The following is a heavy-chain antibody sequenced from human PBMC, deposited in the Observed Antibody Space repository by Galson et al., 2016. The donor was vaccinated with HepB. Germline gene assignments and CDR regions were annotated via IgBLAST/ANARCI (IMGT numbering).Heavy chain of an antibody. D-gene: IGHD2-2*01. CDR1: GFTVSTNY. CDR3: ARDSPLPAAFDY. CDR2: IYSDDST. V-gene: IGHV3-66*01. J-gene: IGHJ4*02. Sequence: SLRLSCAASGFTVSTNYMSWVRQAPGKGLEWVSVIYSDDSTYYADSVKGRFTISRDSSKNTVYFQLNSLRVEDTAVYYCARDSPLPAAFDYWGQGTLVTVTS.